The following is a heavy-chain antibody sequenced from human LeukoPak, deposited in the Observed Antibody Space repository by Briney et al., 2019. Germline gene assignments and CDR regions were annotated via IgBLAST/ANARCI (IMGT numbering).Heavy chain of an antibody. J-gene: IGHJ4*02. Sequence: GGALRLSCAASGFSLISYGMHWVRQAPGKGLDGVGVISDDGRSKAYADSVQGRFTISRDNSKDTLYLQMNSLRDEDTAVYYCAKRPSDYGDYVSYFDYWGQGTLVTVSS. D-gene: IGHD4-17*01. CDR2: ISDDGRSK. CDR1: GFSLISYG. CDR3: AKRPSDYGDYVSYFDY. V-gene: IGHV3-30*18.